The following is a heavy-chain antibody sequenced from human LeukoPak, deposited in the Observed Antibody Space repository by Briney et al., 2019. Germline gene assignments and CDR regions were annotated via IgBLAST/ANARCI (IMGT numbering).Heavy chain of an antibody. CDR3: AKGRRYCSSTSCYTGYYFDY. D-gene: IGHD2-2*02. Sequence: GGSLRLSCAASGFTFSSYGMHWVRQAPGKGLEWVAFIRYDGSNKYYADSVKGRFTISRDNSKNTLYLQMNSLRAEDRAVYYCAKGRRYCSSTSCYTGYYFDYWGQGTLVTVSS. V-gene: IGHV3-30*02. CDR1: GFTFSSYG. CDR2: IRYDGSNK. J-gene: IGHJ4*02.